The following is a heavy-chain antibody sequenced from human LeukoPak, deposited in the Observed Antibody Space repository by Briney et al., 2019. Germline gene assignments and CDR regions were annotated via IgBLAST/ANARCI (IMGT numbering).Heavy chain of an antibody. Sequence: PGGSLRLSCAASGFTFSDYYMNWIRQAPGKRLEWVSYISSSGNTIYYADSLKGRFTISRDNAKNSLYLQMSSLRAEDTAVYYCARDPALWGQGTLVIVSS. V-gene: IGHV3-11*01. CDR2: ISSSGNTI. CDR1: GFTFSDYY. J-gene: IGHJ4*02. CDR3: ARDPAL.